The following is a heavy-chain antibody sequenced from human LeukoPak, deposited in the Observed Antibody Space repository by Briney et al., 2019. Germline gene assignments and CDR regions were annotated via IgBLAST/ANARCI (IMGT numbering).Heavy chain of an antibody. CDR3: AREVDSSGWWGNIDY. V-gene: IGHV3-21*01. D-gene: IGHD6-19*01. J-gene: IGHJ4*02. CDR2: ISSSSSYI. Sequence: RSGGSLRLSCAASGFTFSSYSMNWVRQAPGKGLEWVSSISSSSSYIYYADSVKGRFTISRDNAKNSLYLQMNSLRAEDTAVYYCAREVDSSGWWGNIDYWGQGTLATVSS. CDR1: GFTFSSYS.